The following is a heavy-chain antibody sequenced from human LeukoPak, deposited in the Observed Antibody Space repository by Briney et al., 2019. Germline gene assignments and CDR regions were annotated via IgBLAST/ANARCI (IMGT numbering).Heavy chain of an antibody. CDR2: IYYSGST. J-gene: IGHJ1*01. V-gene: IGHV4-39*07. Sequence: SETLSLTCTVSGGSISSSSYYWGWIRQPPGKGLEWIGTIYYSGSTFYNPSLKSRVTISVDKSKNQFSLKLSSVTAADTAVYYCAREAGGATNDWGQGTLVTVSS. CDR3: AREAGGATND. CDR1: GGSISSSSYY. D-gene: IGHD5-12*01.